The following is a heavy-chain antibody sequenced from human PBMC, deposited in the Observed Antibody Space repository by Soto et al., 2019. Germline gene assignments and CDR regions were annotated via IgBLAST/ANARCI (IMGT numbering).Heavy chain of an antibody. Sequence: EAQLVESGGGLVQPGGSLRLSCEDSGFTFGSYWMTWVRQAPGKGREWVANIKRDGSEKSYLDSVRGRFTISRGNVGESLSLHMNSLRVEGTALYYYARDVSPGTSPLYLEAFDIWGQGTMVTVSS. D-gene: IGHD2-8*01. CDR3: ARDVSPGTSPLYLEAFDI. CDR1: GFTFGSYW. J-gene: IGHJ3*02. CDR2: IKRDGSEK. V-gene: IGHV3-7*05.